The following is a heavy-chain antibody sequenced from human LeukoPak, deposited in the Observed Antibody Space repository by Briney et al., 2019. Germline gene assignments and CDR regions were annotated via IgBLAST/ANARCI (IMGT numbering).Heavy chain of an antibody. D-gene: IGHD6-13*01. CDR2: IFSGGST. CDR1: GFTVSSNY. J-gene: IGHJ6*02. Sequence: PGGSLRLSCAASGFTVSSNYMSWVRQAPGKGLEWVSLIFSGGSTYYADSVKGRFTISRDNSRNTLYLQMNSLRAEDTAVYYCARTIAQYSNSWLYFYYGLDVWGQGTTVTVS. CDR3: ARTIAQYSNSWLYFYYGLDV. V-gene: IGHV3-66*01.